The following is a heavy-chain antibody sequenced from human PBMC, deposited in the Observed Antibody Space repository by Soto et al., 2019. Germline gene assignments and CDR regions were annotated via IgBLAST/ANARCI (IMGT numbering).Heavy chain of an antibody. V-gene: IGHV1-24*01. D-gene: IGHD1-1*01. J-gene: IGHJ6*02. CDR2: FDPEDGET. CDR3: ATASEMKTTATPYYYGMDV. CDR1: GYTLTELS. Sequence: ASVKVSCKVSGYTLTELSMHWVRQAPGKGLEWMGGFDPEDGETIYAQKFQGRVTMTEDTSTDTAYMELSSLRSEDTAAYYCATASEMKTTATPYYYGMDVWGQGTTVTVSS.